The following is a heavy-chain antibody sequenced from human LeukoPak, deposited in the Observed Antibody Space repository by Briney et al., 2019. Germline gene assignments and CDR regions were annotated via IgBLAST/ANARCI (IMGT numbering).Heavy chain of an antibody. D-gene: IGHD2-8*01. J-gene: IGHJ3*02. V-gene: IGHV3-21*01. Sequence: GGSLRLSCAASGFTFSSYSMNWVRQAPGVGLEWVSSISSSSTYIFYADSVKGRFTISRDNAKNSLYLQMNSLRAEDTAVYYCARGNGDAFDIWGQGTMVTVSS. CDR1: GFTFSSYS. CDR3: ARGNGDAFDI. CDR2: ISSSSTYI.